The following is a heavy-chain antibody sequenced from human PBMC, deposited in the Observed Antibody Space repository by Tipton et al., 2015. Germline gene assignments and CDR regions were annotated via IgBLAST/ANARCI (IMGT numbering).Heavy chain of an antibody. Sequence: GSLRLSCAASGFTVSSNYMSWVRQAPGKGLEWVSLIYTGGSTYYADSVKGRFTISRDNSKNTLYLQMNSLRAEDTAVYYCAREPAVRGVIERYYSYYGMDVWGQGTTVTVSS. J-gene: IGHJ6*02. CDR3: AREPAVRGVIERYYSYYGMDV. CDR2: IYTGGST. V-gene: IGHV3-53*01. CDR1: GFTVSSNY. D-gene: IGHD3-10*01.